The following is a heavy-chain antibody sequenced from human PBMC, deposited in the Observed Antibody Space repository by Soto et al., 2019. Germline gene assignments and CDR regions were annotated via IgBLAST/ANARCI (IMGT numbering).Heavy chain of an antibody. V-gene: IGHV4-4*07. CDR1: GASITGSFF. Sequence: SGTLSLTCTVSGASITGSFFWSWIRQPAGKGLEWIGRFSLSGTTHYNPSLRSRVTMSADVSKNQFSLRLTSVTAADTALYYCARGMTPPGAPAWYYFDSWGQGTLVTVSS. D-gene: IGHD2-8*02. J-gene: IGHJ4*02. CDR3: ARGMTPPGAPAWYYFDS. CDR2: FSLSGTT.